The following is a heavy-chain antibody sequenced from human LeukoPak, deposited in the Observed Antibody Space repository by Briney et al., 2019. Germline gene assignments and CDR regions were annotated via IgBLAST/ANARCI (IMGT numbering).Heavy chain of an antibody. J-gene: IGHJ4*02. Sequence: SETLSLTCAVYGGSFSGYYWSWIRQPPGKGLEWIGEINHSGSTNYNPSLKSRVTISVDTSKNQFSLKLSSVTAADTAVYYCARGGRRARYYFDYWGQGTLVTLSS. V-gene: IGHV4-34*01. CDR1: GGSFSGYY. CDR3: ARGGRRARYYFDY. CDR2: INHSGST. D-gene: IGHD6-6*01.